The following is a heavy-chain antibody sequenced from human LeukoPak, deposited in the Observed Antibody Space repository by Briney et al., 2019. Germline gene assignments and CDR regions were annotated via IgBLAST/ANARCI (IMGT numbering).Heavy chain of an antibody. CDR2: AYYRSKWNY. D-gene: IGHD3-10*01. V-gene: IGHV6-1*01. J-gene: IGHJ4*02. CDR1: GDSVSTNSGA. CDR3: TGGGDRGRGYYFDY. Sequence: SQTLSLTCAISGDSVSTNSGAWSWIRQSPSRGLEWLGRAYYRSKWNYHYAESVKSRITINTDTSRNQFSLHLSSVTPEDTAVYYCTGGGDRGRGYYFDYWGQGTLVTVSS.